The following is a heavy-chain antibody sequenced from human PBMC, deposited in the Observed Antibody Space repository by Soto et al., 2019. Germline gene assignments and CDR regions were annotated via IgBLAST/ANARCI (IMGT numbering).Heavy chain of an antibody. CDR3: ASRRIAARRDYYYGMDV. Sequence: GESLKISCKGSVYSFTSYWISWVRQMPGKGLEWMGRIDPSDSYTNYSPSFQGHVTISADKSISTAYLQWSSLKASDTAMYYCASRRIAARRDYYYGMDVWGQGTTVTVSS. CDR2: IDPSDSYT. J-gene: IGHJ6*02. V-gene: IGHV5-10-1*01. CDR1: VYSFTSYW. D-gene: IGHD6-6*01.